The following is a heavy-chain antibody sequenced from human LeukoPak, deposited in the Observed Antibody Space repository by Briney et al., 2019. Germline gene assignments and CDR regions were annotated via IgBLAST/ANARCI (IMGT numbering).Heavy chain of an antibody. J-gene: IGHJ5*02. V-gene: IGHV1-18*04. CDR3: ARDTYYDILTGYADQNWFDP. CDR2: ISAYNGNT. CDR1: GYTFTSYG. Sequence: ASVKVSCKASGYTFTSYGISWVRQAPGQGLEWMGWISAYNGNTNYAQKLQGSVTMTTDTSTSTAYMELRSLRSDDTAVYYCARDTYYDILTGYADQNWFDPWGQGTLVTVSS. D-gene: IGHD3-9*01.